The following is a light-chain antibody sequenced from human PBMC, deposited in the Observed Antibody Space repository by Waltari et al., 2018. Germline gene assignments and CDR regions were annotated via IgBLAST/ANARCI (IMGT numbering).Light chain of an antibody. J-gene: IGKJ1*01. V-gene: IGKV3-15*01. Sequence: EIVMTQSPATLSVSPGERATLSCKSSQSFRNSLVWYQQKPGQAPRLLIYGSSTRVTGIPARFSGRGSGTEFTLTISSLQSEDFAVYYCQQYNNWPPWTFGQGTKVEIK. CDR3: QQYNNWPPWT. CDR2: GSS. CDR1: QSFRNS.